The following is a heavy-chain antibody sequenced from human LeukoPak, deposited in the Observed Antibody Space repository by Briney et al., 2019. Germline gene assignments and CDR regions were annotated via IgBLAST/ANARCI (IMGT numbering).Heavy chain of an antibody. Sequence: SETLSLTCTVSGGSISSGSYYWSWIRQPPGKGLEWIGRIYTSGSTNYNPSLKSRVTISVDTSKNQFSLKLSSVTAADTAVYYCARVGGAGYYYYMDVWGKGTTVTVSS. CDR1: GGSISSGSYY. D-gene: IGHD2-21*01. J-gene: IGHJ6*03. CDR3: ARVGGAGYYYYMDV. V-gene: IGHV4-61*02. CDR2: IYTSGST.